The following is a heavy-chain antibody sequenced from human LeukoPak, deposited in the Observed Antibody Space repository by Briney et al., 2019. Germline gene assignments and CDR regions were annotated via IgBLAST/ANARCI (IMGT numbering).Heavy chain of an antibody. CDR3: ARITFGGVIVRYYYMDV. D-gene: IGHD3-16*02. V-gene: IGHV4-59*01. CDR2: IYYTGST. J-gene: IGHJ6*03. Sequence: KPSETLSLTCTVSGGPISSYYWSWIRQPPGRGLEWIGYIYYTGSTNYNPSLKSRVTISVDTSKNQFSLKLSSVTAADTAVYYCARITFGGVIVRYYYMDVWGKGTTVTVSS. CDR1: GGPISSYY.